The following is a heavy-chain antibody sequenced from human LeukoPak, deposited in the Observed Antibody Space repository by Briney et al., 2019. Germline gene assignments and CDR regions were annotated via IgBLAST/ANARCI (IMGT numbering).Heavy chain of an antibody. V-gene: IGHV4-39*07. J-gene: IGHJ3*02. CDR2: IYYSGST. D-gene: IGHD3-16*01. CDR3: AKEGGFHDDFDI. CDR1: GGSISSSSYY. Sequence: SETLSLTCTVSGGSISSSSYYWGWGRQPPGKGLEWIGSIYYSGSTYYNPPLKSRFTISVDTSKNQFSLKLSSVTAADTAVYYCAKEGGFHDDFDIWGQGKMVTVSS.